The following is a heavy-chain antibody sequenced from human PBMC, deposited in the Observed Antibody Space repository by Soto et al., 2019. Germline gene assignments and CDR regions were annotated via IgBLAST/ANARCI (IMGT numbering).Heavy chain of an antibody. CDR2: IYYSGSS. V-gene: IGHV4-59*08. CDR3: ARVRDCSSTSCYWVDY. J-gene: IGHJ4*02. CDR1: GGSISSYY. Sequence: PSETLSLTCTVSGGSISSYYWSWIRQPPGKGLEWLGYIYYSGSSNYNPSLKSRVTILVDTSKKRFSLKLTSVTAADTAVYYCARVRDCSSTSCYWVDYWGQGTLVTVSS. D-gene: IGHD2-2*01.